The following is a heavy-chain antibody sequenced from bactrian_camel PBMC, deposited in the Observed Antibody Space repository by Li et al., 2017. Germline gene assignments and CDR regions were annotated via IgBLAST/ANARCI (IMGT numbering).Heavy chain of an antibody. D-gene: IGHD4*01. V-gene: IGHV3S53*01. CDR2: IESDGST. Sequence: HVQLVESGGGSVQTGGSLRLSCAASGLWYNADCMAWFRQIPNKEREGVAGIESDGSTSYTDSVKGRSTISRDNAKTTLYLQMHSLKPEDTAVYYCAAQWDYAYPGYNYWARGPRSPSP. CDR1: GLWYNADC. CDR3: AAQWDYAYPGYNY. J-gene: IGHJ4*01.